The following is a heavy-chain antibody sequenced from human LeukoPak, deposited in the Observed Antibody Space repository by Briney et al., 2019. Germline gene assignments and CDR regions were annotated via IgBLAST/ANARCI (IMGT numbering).Heavy chain of an antibody. Sequence: GGSLRLSCAASGFTFSDYYMSWIRQALGKGLEWVSYISSSSGSTIYYADSVKGRFTISRDNAKNSLYLQMNSLRAEDTAVYYCARDSRVWGYEDYWGQGTLVTVSS. CDR2: ISSSSGSTI. CDR1: GFTFSDYY. V-gene: IGHV3-11*01. D-gene: IGHD5-12*01. J-gene: IGHJ4*02. CDR3: ARDSRVWGYEDY.